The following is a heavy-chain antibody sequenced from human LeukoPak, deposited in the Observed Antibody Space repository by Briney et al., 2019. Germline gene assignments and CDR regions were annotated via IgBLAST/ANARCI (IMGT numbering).Heavy chain of an antibody. J-gene: IGHJ3*02. V-gene: IGHV4-59*01. D-gene: IGHD3-10*01. CDR2: IYYSGST. CDR3: ARSDGYGLVGI. CDR1: GGSFSSYF. Sequence: PSETLSLTCTVSGGSFSSYFWSWIRQPPGKGLEWIGYIYYSGSTHYNSSLKSRVTISLDTSRNQFSLKLSSVTAADTAVYYCARSDGYGLVGIWGQGTMVTVSS.